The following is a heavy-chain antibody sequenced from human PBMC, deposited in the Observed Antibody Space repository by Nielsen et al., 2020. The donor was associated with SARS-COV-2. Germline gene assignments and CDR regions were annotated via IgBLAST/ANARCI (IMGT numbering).Heavy chain of an antibody. J-gene: IGHJ5*02. CDR1: GFTFSSYA. CDR3: AKDLVGSWYEDPADWFDP. D-gene: IGHD6-13*01. Sequence: GESLKISCAASGFTFSSYAMSWVRQAPGKGLEWVSAISGSGGSTYYADSVKGRFTISRDNSKNTLYLQMNSLRAEDTAVYYCAKDLVGSWYEDPADWFDPWGQGTLVTVSS. V-gene: IGHV3-23*01. CDR2: ISGSGGST.